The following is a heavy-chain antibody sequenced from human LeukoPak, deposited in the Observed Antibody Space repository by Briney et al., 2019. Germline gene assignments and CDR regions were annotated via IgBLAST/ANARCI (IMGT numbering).Heavy chain of an antibody. D-gene: IGHD2-2*01. CDR1: GGSISSGGYY. CDR2: IYHSGST. J-gene: IGHJ5*02. CDR3: ARLQAALNWFDP. Sequence: TLSLTGTVSGGSISSGGYYWSWIRQPPGKGLEWIGYIYHSGSTYYNPSLKSRVTISVDRSKNQFSLKLSSVTAADTAVYYCARLQAALNWFDPWGQGTLVTVSS. V-gene: IGHV4-30-2*01.